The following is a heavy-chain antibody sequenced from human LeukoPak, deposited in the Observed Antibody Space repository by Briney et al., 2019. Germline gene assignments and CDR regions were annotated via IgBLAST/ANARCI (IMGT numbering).Heavy chain of an antibody. CDR2: ITGDGKST. Sequence: PGGALRLSCTASGFTFSTYPMYWVRQAPGKWLEWVSAITGDGKSTYYAESMKGRFTLSRDNSKNTLYLKMNGLRAEDTAVYYCASSRAYGYHDYWGQGTLVTVSS. CDR1: GFTFSTYP. V-gene: IGHV3-23*01. CDR3: ASSRAYGYHDY. J-gene: IGHJ4*02. D-gene: IGHD5-18*01.